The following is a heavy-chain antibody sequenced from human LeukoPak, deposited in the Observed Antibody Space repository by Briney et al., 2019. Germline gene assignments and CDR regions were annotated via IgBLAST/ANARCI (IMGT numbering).Heavy chain of an antibody. D-gene: IGHD3-22*01. V-gene: IGHV3-30-3*01. CDR2: VSSDGSDK. CDR3: AKDMGRITMIVVVTPFDY. J-gene: IGHJ4*02. CDR1: GFTFSNYA. Sequence: GTSLRLSCAASGFTFSNYAMHWVRQAPGKGLEWVAVVSSDGSDKYYADSVKGRFTNSRDNSKDTLYLQMNSLRAEDTAVYYCAKDMGRITMIVVVTPFDYWGQGTLVTVSS.